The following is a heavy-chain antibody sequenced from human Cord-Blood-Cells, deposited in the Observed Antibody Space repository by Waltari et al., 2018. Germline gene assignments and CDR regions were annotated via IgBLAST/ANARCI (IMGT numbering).Heavy chain of an antibody. V-gene: IGHV3-21*01. CDR3: ARPPSDRGSKYFQH. J-gene: IGHJ1*01. CDR2: ISSRSSYI. Sequence: EVQLVESGGGLVKPGGSLRLSCAASGFTFSSYSMNWVRQAPGKGLGWVSSISSRSSYIYDADSVKGRVTISRDNAKNSLYLQMNSRRAEDTAVYYCARPPSDRGSKYFQHWGQGTLVTVSS. CDR1: GFTFSSYS. D-gene: IGHD3-22*01.